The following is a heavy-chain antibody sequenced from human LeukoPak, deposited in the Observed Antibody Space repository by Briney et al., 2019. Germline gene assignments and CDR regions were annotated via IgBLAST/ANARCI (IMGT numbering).Heavy chain of an antibody. V-gene: IGHV1-2*02. D-gene: IGHD2-15*01. J-gene: IGHJ5*02. CDR2: INPNSGGT. Sequence: ASVKVSCKASGYTFTGYYMHWVRQAPGQGLEWMGWINPNSGGTNYAQKFQGRVTMTRDTSISTAYMELNRLRSDDTAVYYCARDGVYCSGGSCYHHYNWFDPWGQGTLVTVSS. CDR1: GYTFTGYY. CDR3: ARDGVYCSGGSCYHHYNWFDP.